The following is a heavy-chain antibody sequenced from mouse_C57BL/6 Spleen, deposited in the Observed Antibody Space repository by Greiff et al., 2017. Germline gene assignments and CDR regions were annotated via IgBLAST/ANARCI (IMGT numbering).Heavy chain of an antibody. CDR1: GYTFTGYW. CDR2: ILPGSGST. J-gene: IGHJ3*01. Sequence: VQLQQSGAELMKPGASVKLSCKATGYTFTGYWIEWVKQRPGHGLEWIGEILPGSGSTKSNGKFKGKATFTADTSSNTAYMQLSSLTTEDAAIYYCARREKAWFAYWGQGTLVTVSA. CDR3: ARREKAWFAY. V-gene: IGHV1-9*01.